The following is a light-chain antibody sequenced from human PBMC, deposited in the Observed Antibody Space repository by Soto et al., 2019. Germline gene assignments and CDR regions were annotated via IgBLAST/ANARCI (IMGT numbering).Light chain of an antibody. J-gene: IGKJ1*01. V-gene: IGKV3-15*01. CDR3: QQYNNWPPT. CDR2: GAS. Sequence: EIVMTQSPATLSVSPGERATLSCRASQSVSNNLAWYQQKPGQAPRLLIYGASTRATGIPARFSGSGSWTEFTLTISRLQSDAFALYYCQQYNNWPPTFGQGTKVDIK. CDR1: QSVSNN.